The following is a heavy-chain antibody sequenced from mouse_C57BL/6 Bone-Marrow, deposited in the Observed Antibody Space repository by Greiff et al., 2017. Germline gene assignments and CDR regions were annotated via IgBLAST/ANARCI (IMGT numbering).Heavy chain of an antibody. V-gene: IGHV1-42*01. D-gene: IGHD6-1*01. CDR1: GYSFTGYY. J-gene: IGHJ2*01. Sequence: EVQLQQSGPELVKPGASVKISCKASGYSFTGYYMNWVKQSPEQSLEWIGEINPSTGGTTYNQKFKGKATLTVDKSSSTAYMQLKSLTSEDSAVYYCAREGGAYYFDDWGEGTTLTVSS. CDR2: INPSTGGT. CDR3: AREGGAYYFDD.